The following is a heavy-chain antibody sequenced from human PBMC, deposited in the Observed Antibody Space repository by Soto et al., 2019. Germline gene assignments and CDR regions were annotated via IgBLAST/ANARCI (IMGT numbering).Heavy chain of an antibody. D-gene: IGHD1-7*01. CDR2: IYYTGST. J-gene: IGHJ4*02. Sequence: PSEALSLTCTVSGGSISSYYWSWIRQPPGSGLEWIGYIYYTGSTNSNPSLKSRVTLSVDTSKNQFSLMLKSVTAADTAVYYCARGNNWSYYYFDYWGQGNLVTVSS. CDR1: GGSISSYY. CDR3: ARGNNWSYYYFDY. V-gene: IGHV4-59*01.